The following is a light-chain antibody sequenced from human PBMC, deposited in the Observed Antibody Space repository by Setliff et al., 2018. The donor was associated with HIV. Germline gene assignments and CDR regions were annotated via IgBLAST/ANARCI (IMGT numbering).Light chain of an antibody. J-gene: IGLJ2*01. Sequence: QSVLTQPASVSGSPGQSITISCTGTSSDVGDYNFVSWYQHYPGKAPKLMIYEVSNRPSGVSNRFSGSKSGNTASLTISGLQAEDEADYYCSSYTSSSTHVIFGGGTKVT. CDR3: SSYTSSSTHVI. CDR1: SSDVGDYNF. V-gene: IGLV2-14*01. CDR2: EVS.